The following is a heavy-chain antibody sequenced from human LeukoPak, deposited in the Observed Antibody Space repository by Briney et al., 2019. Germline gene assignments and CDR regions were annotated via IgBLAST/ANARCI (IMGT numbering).Heavy chain of an antibody. CDR2: ISSSSSTI. V-gene: IGHV3-48*04. CDR1: GFTFSSYS. CDR3: ARDYKYAFDN. Sequence: PGRSLRLSCAASGFTFSSYSMTWVRQAPGKGLEWVSYISSSSSTIYYADSVKGRLTISRDNAKNSLYLQMNSLRAEDTAVYYCARDYKYAFDNWGQGTLVTVSS. D-gene: IGHD5-24*01. J-gene: IGHJ4*02.